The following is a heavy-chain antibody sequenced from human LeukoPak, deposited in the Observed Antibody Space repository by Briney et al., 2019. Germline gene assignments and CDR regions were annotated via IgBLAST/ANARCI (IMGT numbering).Heavy chain of an antibody. CDR3: ARDLIAAAGRH. CDR2: ISSSSSTI. V-gene: IGHV3-48*01. Sequence: GGSLRLCCAASGFTFSSYSMNWVRQAPGKGLEWVSYISSSSSTIYYADSVKGRFTISRDNAKNSLYLQMNSLRAEDTAVYYCARDLIAAAGRHWGQGTLVTVSS. CDR1: GFTFSSYS. J-gene: IGHJ4*02. D-gene: IGHD6-13*01.